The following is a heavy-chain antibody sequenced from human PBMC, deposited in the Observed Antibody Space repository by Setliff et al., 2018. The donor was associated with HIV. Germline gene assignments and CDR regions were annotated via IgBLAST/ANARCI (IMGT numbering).Heavy chain of an antibody. CDR2: VSRGGST. Sequence: PSETLSLTCGVDDGSFSGYSWSWIRQSPGKGLGWIGEVSRGGSTTYNPSLTGRVSVSVDTSKSQFSLKLTNVTAADAAVYYCARAVCPSLNCYSFFNYWGHGSLVTVSS. J-gene: IGHJ4*01. CDR3: ARAVCPSLNCYSFFNY. V-gene: IGHV4-34*01. CDR1: DGSFSGYS. D-gene: IGHD2-15*01.